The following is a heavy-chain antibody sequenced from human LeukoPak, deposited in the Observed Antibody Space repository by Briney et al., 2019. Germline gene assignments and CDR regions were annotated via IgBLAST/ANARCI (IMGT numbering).Heavy chain of an antibody. Sequence: GRSLRLSCAASGFTFSSYAMHWVRQAPGKGLEWVAVISYDGSNKYYADSVKGRFTISRDNSKNTLYLQMNSLRDEDTAVYYCAREGVEVGSYLAYWGQGTLVTVSS. J-gene: IGHJ4*02. D-gene: IGHD1-26*01. V-gene: IGHV3-30*04. CDR2: ISYDGSNK. CDR1: GFTFSSYA. CDR3: AREGVEVGSYLAY.